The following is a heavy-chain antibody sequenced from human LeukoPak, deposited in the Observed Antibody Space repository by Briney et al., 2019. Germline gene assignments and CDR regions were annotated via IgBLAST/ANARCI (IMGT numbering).Heavy chain of an antibody. J-gene: IGHJ4*02. V-gene: IGHV1-46*01. Sequence: ASVKVSCKASGYTFTSYYLHWVRQAPGQGLEWMGVITASGGGTTYAQKFQGRVTMTRDTSSSTVYMELTSLRSEDTAVYYCARDVFGLDYWGQGTLVTVSS. CDR2: ITASGGGT. CDR3: ARDVFGLDY. D-gene: IGHD3-10*01. CDR1: GYTFTSYY.